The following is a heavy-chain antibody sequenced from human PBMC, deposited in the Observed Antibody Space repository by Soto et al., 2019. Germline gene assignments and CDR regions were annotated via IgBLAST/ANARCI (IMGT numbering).Heavy chain of an antibody. J-gene: IGHJ4*02. Sequence: PGGSLRLSCAASGFTFTNHAMSWVRQAPGKGLELVSAVSGGGDFAYYADSLKGRFTISRDNSKNTLYLQMNSLRADDTAVYYCAKGELLQSRVYGDWGQGTLVTSPQ. D-gene: IGHD4-17*01. CDR2: VSGGGDFA. CDR1: GFTFTNHA. CDR3: AKGELLQSRVYGD. V-gene: IGHV3-23*01.